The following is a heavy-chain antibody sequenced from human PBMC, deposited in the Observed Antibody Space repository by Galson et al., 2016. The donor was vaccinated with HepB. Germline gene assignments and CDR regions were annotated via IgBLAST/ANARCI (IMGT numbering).Heavy chain of an antibody. D-gene: IGHD2-15*01. CDR3: AKDRRSCYDY. J-gene: IGHJ4*02. CDR2: ISPSGDNT. CDR1: GFTFTSYA. Sequence: SLRLSCAASGFTFTSYAMTWVRQAPGKGLEWVSSISPSGDNTYYPDSVKGRFTISRDNSKNAVYLQMNSLRADDTAVYYCAKDRRSCYDYWGQGTLVTV. V-gene: IGHV3-23*01.